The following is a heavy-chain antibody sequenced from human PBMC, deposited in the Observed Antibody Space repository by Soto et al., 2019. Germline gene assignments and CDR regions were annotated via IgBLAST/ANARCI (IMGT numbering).Heavy chain of an antibody. Sequence: HPGGSLRLSCAASGFTFSSYAMSWVRQAPGKGLEWVSAISGSGGSTYYADSVKGRFTISRDNSNNTLYLQMNSLRAEDTAVYYCAKAYIVATIGGRGFDYWGQGTLVTVSS. V-gene: IGHV3-23*01. CDR2: ISGSGGST. CDR1: GFTFSSYA. D-gene: IGHD5-12*01. J-gene: IGHJ4*02. CDR3: AKAYIVATIGGRGFDY.